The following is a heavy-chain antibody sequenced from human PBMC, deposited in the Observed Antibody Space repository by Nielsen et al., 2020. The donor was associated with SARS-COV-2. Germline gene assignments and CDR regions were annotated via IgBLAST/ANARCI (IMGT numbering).Heavy chain of an antibody. D-gene: IGHD3-22*01. CDR3: ARGGAPYYYDSSGYSFDY. V-gene: IGHV5-51*01. CDR2: IYPGDSDT. Sequence: KVSCKGSGYSFTSYWIGWVRQMPGKGLEWMGIIYPGDSDTRYSPSFQGQVTISADKSISTAYLQWSSLKASDTAMYYCARGGAPYYYDSSGYSFDYWGQGTLVTVSS. CDR1: GYSFTSYW. J-gene: IGHJ4*02.